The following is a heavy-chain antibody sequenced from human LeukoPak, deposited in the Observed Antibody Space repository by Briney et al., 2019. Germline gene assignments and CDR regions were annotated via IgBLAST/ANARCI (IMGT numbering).Heavy chain of an antibody. CDR3: ARGELPWFDP. CDR2: INQDGSEK. V-gene: IGHV3-7*01. Sequence: GGSLRLPCAASGFTFSRYWMTWVRQAPGKGLEWVANINQDGSEKYYVDSVKGRFTISRDNAKNSLYLQMKSLRAEDTAVYYCARGELPWFDPWGQGTLVTVSS. CDR1: GFTFSRYW. J-gene: IGHJ5*02. D-gene: IGHD1-7*01.